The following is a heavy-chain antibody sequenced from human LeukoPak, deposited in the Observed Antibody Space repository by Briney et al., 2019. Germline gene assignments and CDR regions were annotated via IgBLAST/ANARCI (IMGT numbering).Heavy chain of an antibody. J-gene: IGHJ2*01. D-gene: IGHD3-22*01. CDR3: ARLWDHYDGSDYYLDWSFDL. CDR2: MSYSGST. Sequence: PSETLSLTCTVSRGFISSGDYYWTWIRQPPGKGLEWIGYMSYSGSTYYNPSLKSRVTMSVDTSKNQFSLKLGSVTAADTAVYYCARLWDHYDGSDYYLDWSFDLWGRGTLVTVSS. CDR1: RGFISSGDYY. V-gene: IGHV4-30-4*01.